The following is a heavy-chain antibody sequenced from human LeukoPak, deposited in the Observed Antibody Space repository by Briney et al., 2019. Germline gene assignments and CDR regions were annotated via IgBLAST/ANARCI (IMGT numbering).Heavy chain of an antibody. J-gene: IGHJ4*02. D-gene: IGHD6-13*01. V-gene: IGHV4-59*12. CDR1: GGSISSYY. Sequence: SETLSLTCTVSGGSISSYYWSWIRQPPGKGLEWIGYIYYSGSTNYNPSLKSRVTISVDTSKNQFSLKLSSVTAADTAVYYCARAGVAADLYYFDYWGQGTLVTVSS. CDR3: ARAGVAADLYYFDY. CDR2: IYYSGST.